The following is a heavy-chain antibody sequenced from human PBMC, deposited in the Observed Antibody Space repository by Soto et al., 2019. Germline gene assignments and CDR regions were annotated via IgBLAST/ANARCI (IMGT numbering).Heavy chain of an antibody. D-gene: IGHD2-21*01. J-gene: IGHJ4*02. V-gene: IGHV3-23*01. CDR1: GFSFNYA. Sequence: GGSLSLSCVVSGFSFNYAIIWVRQAPGKGQEWVSGITGGGSTEYAASVKGRFTISRDNSKNTVHLQMNSLRAEDTAMYYCAKDAVYNDGLWLVSDWGQGTLVTVSS. CDR3: AKDAVYNDGLWLVSD. CDR2: ITGGGST.